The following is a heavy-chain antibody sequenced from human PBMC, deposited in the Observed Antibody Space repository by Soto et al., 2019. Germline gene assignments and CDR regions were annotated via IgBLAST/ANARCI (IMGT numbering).Heavy chain of an antibody. V-gene: IGHV3-23*01. CDR3: AKGGWTAGMDV. CDR2: ISGRGSST. CDR1: GFTFGTYA. J-gene: IGHJ6*02. Sequence: EVQLLESGGGLVQPGGSLRLSCAASGFTFGTYAMTWVRQAPGKGLEWVSAISGRGSSTYSADSVRGRFIISRDNSKNTLDLQMSSLRAEDTAVYYCAKGGWTAGMDVWGQGTTVTVSS. D-gene: IGHD6-19*01.